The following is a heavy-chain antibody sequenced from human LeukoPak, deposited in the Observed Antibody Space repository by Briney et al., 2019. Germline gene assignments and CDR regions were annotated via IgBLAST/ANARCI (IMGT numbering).Heavy chain of an antibody. Sequence: GGSLRLSCAASGFNFRSYEMNWVRQAPGKGLEWVSYISNTDETRTYADSVKGRFTISRDNAKNSLHLEMNSLRAEDTAVHYCAREIVSAVAGNFDYWGQGTLVTVSS. CDR1: GFNFRSYE. CDR3: AREIVSAVAGNFDY. D-gene: IGHD6-19*01. J-gene: IGHJ4*02. V-gene: IGHV3-48*03. CDR2: ISNTDETR.